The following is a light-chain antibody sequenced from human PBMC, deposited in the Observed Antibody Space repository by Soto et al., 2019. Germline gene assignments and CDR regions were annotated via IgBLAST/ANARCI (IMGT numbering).Light chain of an antibody. J-gene: IGKJ1*01. CDR3: QQYAGSRT. CDR1: QNVANY. V-gene: IGKV3-11*01. Sequence: EIVLTQSPATLSLSPGERATLSCRASQNVANYLDWYQQKPGQAPRLLIYESSNRATGIAARFSGSGSGTDFTLTISSLEPEDFAVYYCQQYAGSRTFGQGTKVDIK. CDR2: ESS.